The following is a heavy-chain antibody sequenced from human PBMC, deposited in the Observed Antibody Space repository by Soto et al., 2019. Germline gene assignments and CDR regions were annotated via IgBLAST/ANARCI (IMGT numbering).Heavy chain of an antibody. V-gene: IGHV1-18*04. CDR2: ISAYNGNT. D-gene: IGHD3-22*01. CDR3: ARGVNYYDSSGYPGDGMDV. Sequence: ASVKGACKASGYTFPSYGISWVRQDTGQGLEWMGWISAYNGNTNYAQKLQGRVTMTTDTSTSTAYMELRSLRSDDTAVYYCARGVNYYDSSGYPGDGMDVWGQGTTVTVSS. CDR1: GYTFPSYG. J-gene: IGHJ6*02.